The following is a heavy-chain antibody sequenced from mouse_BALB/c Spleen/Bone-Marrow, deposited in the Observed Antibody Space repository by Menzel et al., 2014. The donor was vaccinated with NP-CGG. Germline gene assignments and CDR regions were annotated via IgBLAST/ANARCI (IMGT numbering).Heavy chain of an antibody. D-gene: IGHD2-3*01. CDR1: GYTFTDYY. Sequence: EVHLVESGPELVKPGASVKMSCKASGYTFTDYYMKWVKPSHGKSLEWIGDINPNNGGTSYNQKFKGKATLTVDKSSSTAYMQLNSLTSEDSAVYYCARRDGYYVGFDYWGQGTTLTVSS. J-gene: IGHJ2*01. CDR2: INPNNGGT. V-gene: IGHV1-26*01. CDR3: ARRDGYYVGFDY.